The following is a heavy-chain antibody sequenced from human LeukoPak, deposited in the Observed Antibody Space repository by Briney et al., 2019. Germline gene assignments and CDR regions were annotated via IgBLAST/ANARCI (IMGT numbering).Heavy chain of an antibody. Sequence: PSETLSLTCTVSGVSVTDRNCYWAWIRQPPGKGLEWIGRTYYSGSLYYNPSLRSRVTISVATSKNQFSLKLSSVTAEDTAVYFCARLTYGLTMFDNWGQGILVTVSS. V-gene: IGHV4-39*01. CDR3: ARLTYGLTMFDN. CDR1: GVSVTDRNCY. J-gene: IGHJ4*02. CDR2: TYYSGSL. D-gene: IGHD3-10*01.